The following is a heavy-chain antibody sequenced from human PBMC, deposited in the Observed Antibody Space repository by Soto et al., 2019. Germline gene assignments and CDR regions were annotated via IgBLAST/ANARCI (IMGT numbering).Heavy chain of an antibody. J-gene: IGHJ6*03. CDR2: INHSGTA. CDR3: ASYHFLDLWTGSRHYMDV. V-gene: IGHV4-34*01. D-gene: IGHD3-9*01. Sequence: QVHLEQWGAGLLNPSETLSLTCAVYGGSLSGYFWSWVRQSPGKGLEWIGEINHSGTANYNPSLKTRVTISADPSKHQFSLRLTSVTAADSATYYCASYHFLDLWTGSRHYMDVWSRGTPVTVSS. CDR1: GGSLSGYF.